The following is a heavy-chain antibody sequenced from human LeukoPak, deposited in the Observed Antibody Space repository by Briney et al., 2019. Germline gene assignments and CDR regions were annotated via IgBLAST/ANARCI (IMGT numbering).Heavy chain of an antibody. V-gene: IGHV3-30*02. Sequence: GSLRLSCAASGFTFSSYGMHWVRQAPGKGLEWVAFIRYDGSNKYYADSVKGRFTISRDNSENTLYLQMNSLRAEDTAVYYCAKAQKPYYDSSSGGQGTLVTVSP. J-gene: IGHJ4*02. CDR2: IRYDGSNK. D-gene: IGHD3-3*01. CDR1: GFTFSSYG. CDR3: AKAQKPYYDSSS.